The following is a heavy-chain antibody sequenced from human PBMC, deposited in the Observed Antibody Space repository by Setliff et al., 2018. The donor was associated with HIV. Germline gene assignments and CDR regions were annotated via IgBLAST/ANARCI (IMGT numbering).Heavy chain of an antibody. J-gene: IGHJ3*02. Sequence: ASVKVSCKASGYTFTSYGISWVRQAPGQGLEWMGWISVYNGNTNYAQKLQGRVTMTTDTSTSTAYMELRSLRSDDTAVYYCARGGLIWFGELSLDDAFDIWGQGTMVTVSS. CDR1: GYTFTSYG. CDR3: ARGGLIWFGELSLDDAFDI. V-gene: IGHV1-18*01. CDR2: ISVYNGNT. D-gene: IGHD3-10*01.